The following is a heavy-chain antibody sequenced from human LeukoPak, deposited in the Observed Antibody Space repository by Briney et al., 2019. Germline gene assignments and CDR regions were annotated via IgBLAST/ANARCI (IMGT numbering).Heavy chain of an antibody. J-gene: IGHJ4*02. CDR1: GGTFSSYA. V-gene: IGHV1-69*05. Sequence: SAKVSCKASGGTFSSYAISWVRQAPGQGLEWMGRIIPIFGTANYAQKFQGRVTITTDESTSTAYMELSSLRSEDTAVYYCARDGSTVATKHVDYWGQGTLVTVSS. CDR3: ARDGSTVATKHVDY. CDR2: IIPIFGTA. D-gene: IGHD4-11*01.